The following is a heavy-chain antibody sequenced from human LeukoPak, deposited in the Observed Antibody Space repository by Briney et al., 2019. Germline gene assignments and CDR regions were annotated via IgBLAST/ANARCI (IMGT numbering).Heavy chain of an antibody. Sequence: PGGSLRLSCAASGFTFSSYEMNWVRQAPGKGLEWVSYISSSGSTVYYADSVKGRFTISRDNAKNSLYLQMNSLRAEDTAVYYCARNRLFLWFGELSTYYYYGMEVWGKGPTVAAPS. CDR2: ISSSGSTV. CDR1: GFTFSSYE. J-gene: IGHJ6*04. D-gene: IGHD3-10*01. CDR3: ARNRLFLWFGELSTYYYYGMEV. V-gene: IGHV3-48*03.